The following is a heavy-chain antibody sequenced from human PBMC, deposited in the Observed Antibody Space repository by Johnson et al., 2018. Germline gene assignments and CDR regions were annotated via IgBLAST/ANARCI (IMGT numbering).Heavy chain of an antibody. CDR3: AHVFGVTAIRGEYFHH. D-gene: IGHD2-21*02. J-gene: IGHJ1*01. Sequence: VQLVESGGGLVQPGGSLRLTCTASGFTFSSCAMSWVRQAPGKGLEWVSVISGGGYSTYYADSVTGRFTISRDNSKSTLYLQMNNRRAEDTAVYYCAHVFGVTAIRGEYFHHWGQGTLVTVSS. CDR2: ISGGGYST. V-gene: IGHV3-23*04. CDR1: GFTFSSCA.